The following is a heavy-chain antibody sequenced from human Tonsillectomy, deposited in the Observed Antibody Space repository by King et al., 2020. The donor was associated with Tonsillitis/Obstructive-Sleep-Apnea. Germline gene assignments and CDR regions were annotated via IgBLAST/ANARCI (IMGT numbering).Heavy chain of an antibody. J-gene: IGHJ5*02. Sequence: EVQLVESGGGLVQPGGSLRLSCAASGFTVSSNYMSWVRQAPGKGLEWVSVIYSGGSTYYADSVKGRFTISRDNSKNTLYLQMNSLRAEDTAVYYCPRTMTTVTTGWFDPWGQGTLVTVSS. CDR1: GFTVSSNY. V-gene: IGHV3-66*01. D-gene: IGHD4-11*01. CDR3: PRTMTTVTTGWFDP. CDR2: IYSGGST.